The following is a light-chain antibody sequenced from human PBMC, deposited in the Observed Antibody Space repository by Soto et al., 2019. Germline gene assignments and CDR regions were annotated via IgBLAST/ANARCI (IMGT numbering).Light chain of an antibody. CDR3: QQYNNWPMWT. V-gene: IGKV3-15*01. J-gene: IGKJ1*01. CDR2: GAS. Sequence: EIVMTQSPATLSVSPGERATLSCRASQSITRNLAWYQQSPGQAPRLPIYGASTRATGIPARFSGSGSGTEFTLTINSLQSEDFAVYYCQQYNNWPMWTFGQGTKVDI. CDR1: QSITRN.